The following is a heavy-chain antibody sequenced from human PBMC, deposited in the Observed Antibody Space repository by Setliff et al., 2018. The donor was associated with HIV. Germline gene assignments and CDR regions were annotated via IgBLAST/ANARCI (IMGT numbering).Heavy chain of an antibody. Sequence: SETLSLTCTVSDGSTRTSSYYWGWIRQAPGKGLEWIGSVYYSGSTYYNPSLKSRVTISVDTSKNQFSLKLSSVTTADTAVYYCARGVKPSYYYDSSGYPSFDY. CDR3: ARGVKPSYYYDSSGYPSFDY. CDR2: VYYSGST. V-gene: IGHV4-39*07. J-gene: IGHJ4*01. D-gene: IGHD3-22*01. CDR1: DGSTRTSSYY.